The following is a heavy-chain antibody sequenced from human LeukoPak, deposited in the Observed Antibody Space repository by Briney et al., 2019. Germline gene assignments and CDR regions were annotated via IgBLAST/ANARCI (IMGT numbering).Heavy chain of an antibody. CDR1: GFTFSSYA. J-gene: IGHJ2*01. CDR2: FSGTGCGT. CDR3: AKDHSNWYFDL. V-gene: IGHV3-23*01. Sequence: GGSLRLSCAASGFTFSSYAMSWVRQAPGKGLEWVSPFSGTGCGTYYADSVKGRFTISRDNYKNALYLQMNSLRAEDTALYYCAKDHSNWYFDLWGRGTLLTDSS.